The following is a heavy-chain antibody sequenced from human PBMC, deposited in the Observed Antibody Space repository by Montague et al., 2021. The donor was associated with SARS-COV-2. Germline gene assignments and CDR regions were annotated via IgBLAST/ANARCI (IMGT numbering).Heavy chain of an antibody. Sequence: TNYADSVKGRFTISRDNSKNTGSLQMNSRRAEDTAVYYRARVGDWLSFRYYHYSMDVWGQWTTVTVAS. J-gene: IGHJ6*02. CDR2: T. D-gene: IGHD3/OR15-3a*01. V-gene: IGHV3-53*01. CDR3: ARVGDWLSFRYYHYSMDV.